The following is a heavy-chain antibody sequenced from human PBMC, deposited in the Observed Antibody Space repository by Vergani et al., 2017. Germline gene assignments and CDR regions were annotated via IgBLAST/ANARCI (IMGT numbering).Heavy chain of an antibody. J-gene: IGHJ3*02. V-gene: IGHV1-69*14. CDR1: GGTFSSYA. Sequence: QVQLVQSGAEVKKPGSSVKVSCKASGGTFSSYAISWVRQAPGQGLEWMGRIIPIFGTANYAQKFQGRVTITADKSTSTAYMELSSLRSEDTAVDYCARDRGTVSPHADAFDIWGQGTMVTVSS. CDR3: ARDRGTVSPHADAFDI. CDR2: IIPIFGTA. D-gene: IGHD1-7*01.